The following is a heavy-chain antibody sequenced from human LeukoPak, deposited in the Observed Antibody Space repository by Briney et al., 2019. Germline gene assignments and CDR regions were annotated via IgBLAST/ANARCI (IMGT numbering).Heavy chain of an antibody. CDR2: IYYSGST. J-gene: IGHJ5*02. V-gene: IGHV4-39*01. Sequence: PSETLSLTCTVSGGSISSSSYYWGRIRQPPGKGLEWIGSIYYSGSTYYNPSLKSRVTISVDTSKNQFSLKLSSVTAADTAVYYCARHLGDVVVVPAAKNWFDPWGQGTLVTVSS. CDR1: GGSISSSSYY. D-gene: IGHD2-2*01. CDR3: ARHLGDVVVVPAAKNWFDP.